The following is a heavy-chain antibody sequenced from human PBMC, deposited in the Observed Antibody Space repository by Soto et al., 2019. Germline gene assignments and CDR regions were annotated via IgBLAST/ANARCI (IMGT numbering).Heavy chain of an antibody. J-gene: IGHJ4*02. CDR1: GGSISSGGYY. V-gene: IGHV4-31*03. CDR2: IYYSGST. Sequence: QVQLQESGPGLAKPSQTLSLTCTVSGGSISSGGYYWSWIRQHPGKGLEWIGYIYYSGSTYYNPSLKSRVTISVDTSKNQFSLKLSSVTAADTAVYYCAREYCSSTSCKGHYFDYWGQGTLVTVSS. CDR3: AREYCSSTSCKGHYFDY. D-gene: IGHD2-2*01.